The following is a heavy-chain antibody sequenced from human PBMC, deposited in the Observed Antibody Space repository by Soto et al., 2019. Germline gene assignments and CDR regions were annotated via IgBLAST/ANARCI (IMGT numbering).Heavy chain of an antibody. J-gene: IGHJ5*02. CDR1: GGSISSSSYY. V-gene: IGHV4-39*01. D-gene: IGHD3-9*01. CDR3: ARYYDILTGTNWFDP. Sequence: SETLSLTCTVSGGSISSSSYYWGWIRQPPGKGLQWIGSIYYSGSTYYSPSLTSRVTISVDTSKNQFSLNLNSVTAADTAVYYCARYYDILTGTNWFDPWGQGTLVTVSS. CDR2: IYYSGST.